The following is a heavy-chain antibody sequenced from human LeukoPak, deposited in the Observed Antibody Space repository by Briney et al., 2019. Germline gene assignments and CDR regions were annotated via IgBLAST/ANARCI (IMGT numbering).Heavy chain of an antibody. D-gene: IGHD1-1*01. CDR2: ISGSGGST. CDR3: AKDLVRTRLKLERPYNWFDP. J-gene: IGHJ5*02. CDR1: GFTFSSYA. V-gene: IGHV3-23*01. Sequence: GGSPRLSCAASGFTFSSYAMSWVRQAPGKGLEWVSAISGSGGSTYYADSVKGRFTISRDNSKNTLYLQMNSLRAEDTAVYYCAKDLVRTRLKLERPYNWFDPWGQGTLVTVSS.